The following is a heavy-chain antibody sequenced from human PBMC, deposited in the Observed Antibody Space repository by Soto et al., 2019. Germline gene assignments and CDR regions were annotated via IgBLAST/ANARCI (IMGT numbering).Heavy chain of an antibody. V-gene: IGHV1-69*01. CDR2: IIPIFGTA. CDR3: ARKSPMIVEGGSDDCDI. D-gene: IGHD3-22*01. Sequence: QVQLVQSGAEVKKPGSSVKVSCKASGGTFSSYAISWVRQAHGHGRELMGVIIPIFGTANYAQKFQGRVTINADESPITSYMELSSLRAADTAVYYCARKSPMIVEGGSDDCDIWGQGTMVTVSS. CDR1: GGTFSSYA. J-gene: IGHJ3*02.